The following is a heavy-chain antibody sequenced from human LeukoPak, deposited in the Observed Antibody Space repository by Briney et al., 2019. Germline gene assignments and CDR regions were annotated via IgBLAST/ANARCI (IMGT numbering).Heavy chain of an antibody. CDR1: GGSISSSSYY. D-gene: IGHD3-10*01. Sequence: PSETLSLTCTVSGGSISSSSYYWGWIRQPPGKGLEWIGTIYYSGSTYYNPSLKSRVTISVDTSENQFSLKLSSVTAADTAVYYCARKLILWFGGGYYMDVWGKGTTVTISS. V-gene: IGHV4-39*01. CDR3: ARKLILWFGGGYYMDV. CDR2: IYYSGST. J-gene: IGHJ6*03.